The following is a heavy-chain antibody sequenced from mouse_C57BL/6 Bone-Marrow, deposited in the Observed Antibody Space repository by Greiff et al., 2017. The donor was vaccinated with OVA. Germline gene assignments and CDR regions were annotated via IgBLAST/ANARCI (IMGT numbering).Heavy chain of an antibody. Sequence: VQGVESGPGLVAPSQCLSITCTVSGFSLTSYGVDWVRQSPGKGLEWLGVIWGVGSTNYNSALNSRLSISKENSKSQVFLKMNSLQTDDTAMYYCASDIRRFAYWGQGTLVTVSA. CDR1: GFSLTSYG. J-gene: IGHJ3*01. CDR3: ASDIRRFAY. V-gene: IGHV2-6*01. CDR2: IWGVGST.